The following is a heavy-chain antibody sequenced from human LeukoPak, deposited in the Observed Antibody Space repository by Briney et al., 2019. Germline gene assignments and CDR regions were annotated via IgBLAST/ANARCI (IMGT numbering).Heavy chain of an antibody. CDR2: INNDGSST. CDR1: GFTFSSYT. D-gene: IGHD3-10*01. V-gene: IGHV3-74*01. Sequence: PGGSLRLSCAASGFTFSSYTMHWVRQAPGKGLVWVSRINNDGSSTSYADFVQGRFTISRDNAKNTLYLQMNSLRAEDTALYYCARVARGDYYYYYMDVWGKGTTVTVSS. J-gene: IGHJ6*03. CDR3: ARVARGDYYYYYMDV.